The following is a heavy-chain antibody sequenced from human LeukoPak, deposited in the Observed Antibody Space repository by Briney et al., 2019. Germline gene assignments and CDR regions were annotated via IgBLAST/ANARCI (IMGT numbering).Heavy chain of an antibody. D-gene: IGHD4-17*01. J-gene: IGHJ4*02. Sequence: PGGSLRLSCAASGFTFDDYAMHWVRQAPGKGLEWVSVIYSGGSTYYADSMKGRFTISRDNSKNTLYLQMNSLRAEDTAVYYCARDLDYGEVWGQGTLVTVSS. CDR1: GFTFDDYA. V-gene: IGHV3-66*02. CDR3: ARDLDYGEV. CDR2: IYSGGST.